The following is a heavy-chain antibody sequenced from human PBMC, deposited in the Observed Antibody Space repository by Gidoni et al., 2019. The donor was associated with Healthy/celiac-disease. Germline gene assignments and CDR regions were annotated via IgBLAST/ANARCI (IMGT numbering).Heavy chain of an antibody. CDR1: GFTFSSYE. V-gene: IGHV3-48*03. CDR3: ARDRYLCGGDCYLPFDY. CDR2: ISSSGSTI. D-gene: IGHD2-21*01. Sequence: EVQLVESGGGLVQPGGSLRLSCAAPGFTFSSYEMNWVRQAPGKGLEGVSYISSSGSTIYYADSVKGRFTISRDNAKNSLYLQMNSLRAEDTAVYYCARDRYLCGGDCYLPFDYWGQGTLVTVSS. J-gene: IGHJ4*02.